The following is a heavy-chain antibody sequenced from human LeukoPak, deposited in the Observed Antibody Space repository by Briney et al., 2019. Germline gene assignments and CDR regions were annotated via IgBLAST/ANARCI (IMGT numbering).Heavy chain of an antibody. CDR3: ARSYYDSGIPLGWYFGL. Sequence: GGSLRLSCAASGFTFSSYVMHWVRQAPGKGLEWVSVISHNGGTTNYADSVKGRFTISRDNSKNMLYLQVDSLSAEDTAVYYCARSYYDSGIPLGWYFGLWGRGTLVIVSS. CDR1: GFTFSSYV. V-gene: IGHV3-23*01. CDR2: ISHNGGTT. J-gene: IGHJ2*01. D-gene: IGHD3-10*01.